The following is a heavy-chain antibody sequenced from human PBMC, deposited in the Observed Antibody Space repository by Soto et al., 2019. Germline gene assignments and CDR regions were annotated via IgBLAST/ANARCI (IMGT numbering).Heavy chain of an antibody. D-gene: IGHD6-19*01. CDR2: IWYDGSNK. J-gene: IGHJ4*02. CDR1: GFSFSSYG. CDR3: ASGSVAGPFDY. V-gene: IGHV3-33*01. Sequence: GGSLRLSCAASGFSFSSYGMHWVRQAAGKGLEWVAVIWYDGSNKYYVDSVKGRFTISRDNSKNTLYLQMNSLRAEDTAVYYCASGSVAGPFDYWGQGTLVTVSS.